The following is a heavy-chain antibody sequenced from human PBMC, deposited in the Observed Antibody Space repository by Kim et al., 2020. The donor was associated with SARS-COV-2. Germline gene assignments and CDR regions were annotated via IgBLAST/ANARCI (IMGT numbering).Heavy chain of an antibody. D-gene: IGHD1-26*01. CDR3: AKDRIVGASTPGFQPLY. CDR2: ITSSGDST. V-gene: IGHV3-23*01. J-gene: IGHJ4*01. CDR1: GFTFSSYA. Sequence: GGSLRLSCAVSGFTFSSYAMSWVRQAPGKGLEWVSIITSSGDSTYYGDSVKGRFTISRDNSKNTLYLQMNSLRAEDTAVYYCAKDRIVGASTPGFQPLYWGHGALVTVSS.